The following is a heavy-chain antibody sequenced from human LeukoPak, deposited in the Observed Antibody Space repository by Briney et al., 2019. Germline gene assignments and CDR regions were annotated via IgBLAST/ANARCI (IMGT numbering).Heavy chain of an antibody. CDR1: GVSISSYY. Sequence: KPSETLSLTCTGSGVSISSYYWSWIRQPPGKGLEWIGYIYYSGSNNYNPSLKSRVTISVDTSKNQFSLKLSSVTATDTAVYYCARLEPSRIAARPYWFFDLWGRGTLVTVSS. D-gene: IGHD6-6*01. J-gene: IGHJ2*01. CDR2: IYYSGSN. CDR3: ARLEPSRIAARPYWFFDL. V-gene: IGHV4-59*01.